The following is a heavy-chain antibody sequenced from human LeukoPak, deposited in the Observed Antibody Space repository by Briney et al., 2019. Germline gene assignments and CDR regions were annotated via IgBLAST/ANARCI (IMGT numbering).Heavy chain of an antibody. J-gene: IGHJ6*03. Sequence: SETLSLTCTVSGGSISSSSYYWGWIRQPPGKGLEWIGSIYYSGNTYYNPSLKSRVTISVDTSKNQFSLKLSSVTAADTAVYYCAREDRVVVPAAIWYYYYYYMDVWGKGTTVTVSS. CDR1: GGSISSSSYY. CDR3: AREDRVVVPAAIWYYYYYYMDV. V-gene: IGHV4-39*02. D-gene: IGHD2-2*01. CDR2: IYYSGNT.